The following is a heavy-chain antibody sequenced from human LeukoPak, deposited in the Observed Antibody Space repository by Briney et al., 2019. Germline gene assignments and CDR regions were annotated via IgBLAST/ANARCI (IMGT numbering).Heavy chain of an antibody. D-gene: IGHD3-9*01. J-gene: IGHJ6*02. CDR2: ISSSSSYI. CDR1: GFTFSSYW. V-gene: IGHV3-21*01. CDR3: ARDNSVDILTGYYVQYYYYGMDV. Sequence: GGSLRLSCAASGFTFSSYWMHWVRQAPGKGLEWVSSISSSSSYIYYADSVKGRFTISRDNAKNSLYLQMNSLRAEDTAVYYCARDNSVDILTGYYVQYYYYGMDVWGQGTTVTVSS.